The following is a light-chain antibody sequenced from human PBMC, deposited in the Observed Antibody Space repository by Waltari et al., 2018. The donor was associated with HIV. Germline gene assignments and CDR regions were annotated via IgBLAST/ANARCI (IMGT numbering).Light chain of an antibody. CDR1: QSISAK. Sequence: IVMTQSPPTLSVPQGQRVTLPCRASQSISAKVAWYQQRPGQAPRRLIYEAATRPTGIPARFSGSGSGTEFALTISSLQSEDFATDFYQRYDSGPRGITFGQGTMLEIK. J-gene: IGKJ2*01. V-gene: IGKV3-15*01. CDR3: QRYDSGPRGIT. CDR2: EAA.